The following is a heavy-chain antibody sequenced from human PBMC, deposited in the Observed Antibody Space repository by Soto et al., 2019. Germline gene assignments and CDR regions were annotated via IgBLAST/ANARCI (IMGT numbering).Heavy chain of an antibody. V-gene: IGHV4-39*01. Sequence: QLQLQESGPGLVKPSETLSLTCTVSGGSISSSSYYWGWIRHPPGKGLEWIGSIYYSGSTYYNPSLKIRVTISVDKSKNQFYLKLRSVTAEDTAVYYCARLATVTTDYWYFDLWGRGNLVTVSS. CDR1: GGSISSSSYY. CDR2: IYYSGST. CDR3: ARLATVTTDYWYFDL. D-gene: IGHD4-17*01. J-gene: IGHJ2*01.